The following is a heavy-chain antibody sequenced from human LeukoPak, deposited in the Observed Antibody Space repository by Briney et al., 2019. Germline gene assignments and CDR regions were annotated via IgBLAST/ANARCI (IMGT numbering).Heavy chain of an antibody. CDR2: INHSGST. CDR3: AVRKQLRY. J-gene: IGHJ4*02. D-gene: IGHD4-11*01. Sequence: PSETLSLTCAVYGGSFSGYYWSWIRQPLGKGLEWIGEINHSGSTNYNPSLKSRVTISVDTSKNQFSLKLSSVTAADTAVYYCAVRKQLRYWGQGTLVTVSS. CDR1: GGSFSGYY. V-gene: IGHV4-34*01.